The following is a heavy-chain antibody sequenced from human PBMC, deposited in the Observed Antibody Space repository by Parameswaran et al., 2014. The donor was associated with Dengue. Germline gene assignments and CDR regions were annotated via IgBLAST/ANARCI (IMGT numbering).Heavy chain of an antibody. Sequence: VRQAPGKGLEWIGYIYYSGSTNYNPSLKSRVTISVDTSKNQFSLKLSSVTAADTAVYYCARGSFGGVLYGMDVWGQGTTVTVSS. CDR3: ARGSFGGVLYGMDV. CDR2: IYYSGST. D-gene: IGHD3-16*01. J-gene: IGHJ6*02. V-gene: IGHV4-59*01.